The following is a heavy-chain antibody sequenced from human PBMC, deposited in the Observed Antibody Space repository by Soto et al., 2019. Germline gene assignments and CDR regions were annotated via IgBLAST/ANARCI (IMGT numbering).Heavy chain of an antibody. CDR3: ARKAWVRFDY. Sequence: SETLSLTCAVSGDSISSSVWCTWVRQPPGKGLEWIGEVFHTGNTNYNPSLKSRVTMSVDKSTNEFSLKVTSVTAADTAIYYCARKAWVRFDYWGQGALVTVSS. D-gene: IGHD7-27*01. V-gene: IGHV4-4*02. CDR1: GDSISSSVW. J-gene: IGHJ4*02. CDR2: VFHTGNT.